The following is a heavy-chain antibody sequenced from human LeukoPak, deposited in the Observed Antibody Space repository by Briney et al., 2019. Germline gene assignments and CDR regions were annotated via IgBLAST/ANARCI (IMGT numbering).Heavy chain of an antibody. CDR3: ARSTYLKAFDI. CDR1: GFTFSSYE. Sequence: GGSLRLSCAASGFTFSSYEMNWVRQAPGKGLEWVSYISSSGSTIYYADSVKGRFTISRDNSKNTLYLQMNSLRAEDTAVYYCARSTYLKAFDIWGQGTMVTVSS. J-gene: IGHJ3*02. CDR2: ISSSGSTI. V-gene: IGHV3-48*03.